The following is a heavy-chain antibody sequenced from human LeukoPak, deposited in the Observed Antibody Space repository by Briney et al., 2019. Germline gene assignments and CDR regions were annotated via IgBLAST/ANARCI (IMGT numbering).Heavy chain of an antibody. CDR3: ASNGYCSSTSCYADY. D-gene: IGHD2-2*01. Sequence: GASVKVSCKASGGTFSSYAISWVRQAPGQGLEWMGGIIPIFGTANYAQKFQGRVTITTDESTSTAYMELSSLRSDDTAVYYCASNGYCSSTSCYADYWGQGTLVTVSS. J-gene: IGHJ4*02. CDR1: GGTFSSYA. CDR2: IIPIFGTA. V-gene: IGHV1-69*05.